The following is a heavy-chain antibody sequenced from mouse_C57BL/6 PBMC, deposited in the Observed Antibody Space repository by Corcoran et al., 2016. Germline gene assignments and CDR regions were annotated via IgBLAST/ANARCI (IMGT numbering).Heavy chain of an antibody. V-gene: IGHV9-3*01. CDR2: INTYSGVP. CDR3: ARSSYGSLFDY. Sequence: QIQLVQSGPELKKPGETVKISCKASGYTFTTYGMSWVKQAPGKGLKWMGWINTYSGVPTYADDFKGRFAFSLETSASTAYLQINNLKNEDTATYFCARSSYGSLFDYWGQGTTLTVSS. D-gene: IGHD1-1*01. CDR1: GYTFTTYG. J-gene: IGHJ2*01.